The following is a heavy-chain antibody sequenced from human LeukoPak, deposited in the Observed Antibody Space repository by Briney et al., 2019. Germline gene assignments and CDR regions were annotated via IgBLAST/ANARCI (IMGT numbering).Heavy chain of an antibody. V-gene: IGHV3-11*01. CDR2: ISSSGSTI. J-gene: IGHJ4*02. Sequence: KAGGSLRLSCAASGFTFSDYYMSWIRQAPGKGLEWVSYISSSGSTIYYADSVKGRFTISRDNAKNSLYLQMNSLRAEDTAVYYCVRAVYYGSGSDYWGQGTLVTVSS. CDR3: VRAVYYGSGSDY. CDR1: GFTFSDYY. D-gene: IGHD3-10*01.